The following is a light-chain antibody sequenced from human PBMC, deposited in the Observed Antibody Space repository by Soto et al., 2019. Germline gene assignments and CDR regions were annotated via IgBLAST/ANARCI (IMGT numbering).Light chain of an antibody. CDR3: QQYGSSSFS. J-gene: IGKJ3*01. CDR1: QSVSSNY. Sequence: EIVLTQSPGTLSLSPGERATLSCRASQSVSSNYIAWYQQKPGQAPRFLIYGASSRATGIPDRFSGSGSGTDFTLTISRLEPEDFAVYYCQQYGSSSFSFGPGTKVDIK. CDR2: GAS. V-gene: IGKV3-20*01.